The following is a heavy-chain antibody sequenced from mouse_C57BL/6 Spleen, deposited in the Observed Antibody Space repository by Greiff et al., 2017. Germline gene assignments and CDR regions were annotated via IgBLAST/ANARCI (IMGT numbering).Heavy chain of an antibody. CDR1: GYSFTGYF. J-gene: IGHJ2*01. Sequence: EVQLQQSGPELVKPGDSVKISRKASGYSFTGYFMNWVMQSHGKSLEWIGRINPYNGDTFYNQKFKGKATLTVDKSSSTAHMELRSLTSEDSAVYYCARDLGGDYWGQGTTLTVSS. CDR2: INPYNGDT. CDR3: ARDLGGDY. V-gene: IGHV1-20*01.